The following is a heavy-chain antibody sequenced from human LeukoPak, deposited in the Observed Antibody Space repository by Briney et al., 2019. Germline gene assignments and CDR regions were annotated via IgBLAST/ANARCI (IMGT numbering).Heavy chain of an antibody. Sequence: GGSLRLSCAASGFTFSNAWMSWVRQAPGKGLEWVGRIKSKTDGGTTDYAAPVKGRFTISRDDSKNTLYLQMNSLKTEDTAVYYCTTYYYDSSGNDYWGQGTLVTVSS. CDR1: GFTFSNAW. V-gene: IGHV3-15*01. CDR2: IKSKTDGGTT. J-gene: IGHJ4*02. D-gene: IGHD3-22*01. CDR3: TTYYYDSSGNDY.